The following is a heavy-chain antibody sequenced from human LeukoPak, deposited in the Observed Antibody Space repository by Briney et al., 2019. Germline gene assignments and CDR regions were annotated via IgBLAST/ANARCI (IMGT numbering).Heavy chain of an antibody. CDR3: ARYGSAPRYFDY. D-gene: IGHD3-10*01. Sequence: SETLSLTCAVSGGSISSGGYSWSWIRQPPGKGLEWIGYIYHSGGTYYNPSLKSRVTISVDRSKNQFSLNLSSVTAADTAVYYCARYGSAPRYFDYWGQGTLVTVSS. CDR2: IYHSGGT. CDR1: GGSISSGGYS. V-gene: IGHV4-30-2*01. J-gene: IGHJ4*02.